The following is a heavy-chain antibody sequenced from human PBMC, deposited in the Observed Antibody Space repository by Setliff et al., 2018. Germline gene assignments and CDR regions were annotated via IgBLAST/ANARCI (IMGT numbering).Heavy chain of an antibody. J-gene: IGHJ3*02. CDR3: ARDRFYNSWSGTSITAPHDAFDI. Sequence: SVKVSCKASGFTFTSSAMQWVRQARGQRLEWIGWIVVGSGNTNYAQKFQERVTITRDMSTSTAYMELSSLRSEDTAVYFCARDRFYNSWSGTSITAPHDAFDIWGQGTMVTVSS. V-gene: IGHV1-58*02. CDR1: GFTFTSSA. D-gene: IGHD3-3*01. CDR2: IVVGSGNT.